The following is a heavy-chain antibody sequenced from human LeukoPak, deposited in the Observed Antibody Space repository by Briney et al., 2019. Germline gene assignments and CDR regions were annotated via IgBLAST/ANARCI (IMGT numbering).Heavy chain of an antibody. D-gene: IGHD3-10*01. CDR3: ARELEYYYGSGSFDY. Sequence: ASVKVSCKASGGTFSSYAISWVRQAPGQGLEWMGWINPNSGGTNYAQKFQGRVTMTRDTSISTAYMELSRLRSDDTAVYYCARELEYYYGSGSFDYWGQGTLVTVSS. CDR2: INPNSGGT. CDR1: GGTFSSYA. J-gene: IGHJ4*02. V-gene: IGHV1-2*02.